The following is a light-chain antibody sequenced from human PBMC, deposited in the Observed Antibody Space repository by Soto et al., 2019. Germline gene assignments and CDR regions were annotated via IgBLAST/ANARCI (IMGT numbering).Light chain of an antibody. CDR1: QSVGSN. V-gene: IGKV3-15*01. J-gene: IGKJ1*01. CDR3: QQYNNWPPDRT. Sequence: EMVMTQSTATLYVSPGERATLSCRASQSVGSNLAWYQQKPGQAPRLLIYGASTRATGIPARFSGSGSGTEFTLTISSLQSEDFAIYFCQQYNNWPPDRTFGQGTKVEIK. CDR2: GAS.